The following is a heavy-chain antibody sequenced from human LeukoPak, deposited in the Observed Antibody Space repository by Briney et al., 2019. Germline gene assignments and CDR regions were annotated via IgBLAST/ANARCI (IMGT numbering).Heavy chain of an antibody. V-gene: IGHV4-38-2*02. D-gene: IGHD3-10*01. CDR1: GYSISSGYY. Sequence: MSSETLSLTCTVSGYSISSGYYWGWIRQPPGKGLEWIGSIYYSGNTYYNPSLKSRVTISVDMSKNQFSLKLSSVTAADTAVYYCASMEGDYYYMDVWGKGTTVTVSS. J-gene: IGHJ6*03. CDR3: ASMEGDYYYMDV. CDR2: IYYSGNT.